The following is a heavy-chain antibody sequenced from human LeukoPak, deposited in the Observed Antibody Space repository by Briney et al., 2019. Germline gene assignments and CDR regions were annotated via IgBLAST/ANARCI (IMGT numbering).Heavy chain of an antibody. D-gene: IGHD1-7*01. CDR3: ARTRGTTLILGSPFDV. CDR2: IYPGDSDT. V-gene: IGHV5-51*01. J-gene: IGHJ3*01. Sequence: GESLKISCRASGYTFANHWIIWVRQMTGKGLEWMGSIYPGDSDTRLSPSLQGLVTISADKSISTAFLQWNTLKPSDTATYYCARTRGTTLILGSPFDVWGQGTMVTVSS. CDR1: GYTFANHW.